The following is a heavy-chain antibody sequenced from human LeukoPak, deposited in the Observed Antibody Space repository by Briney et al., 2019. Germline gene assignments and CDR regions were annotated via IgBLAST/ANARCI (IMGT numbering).Heavy chain of an antibody. CDR3: AGSAGYSSGWYSFGYYGMDV. Sequence: SETLSLTCAVYGGSFSGYYWSWIRQPPGKGLEWIGEINHSGSTNYNPSLKSRVTISVDTSKNQFSLKLSSVTAADTAVYYCAGSAGYSSGWYSFGYYGMDVWGQGTTVTVSS. J-gene: IGHJ6*02. D-gene: IGHD6-19*01. CDR1: GGSFSGYY. CDR2: INHSGST. V-gene: IGHV4-34*01.